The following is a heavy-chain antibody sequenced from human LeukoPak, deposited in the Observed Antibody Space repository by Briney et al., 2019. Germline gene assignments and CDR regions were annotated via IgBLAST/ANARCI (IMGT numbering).Heavy chain of an antibody. CDR1: GYTFTSYD. D-gene: IGHD2-15*01. V-gene: IGHV1-8*01. CDR3: ARRYCSGGSCYFHYYYGMDV. Sequence: ASVKVSCKASGYTFTSYDINWARQATGQGLEWMGWMNPNSGNTGYAQKFQGRVTMTRNTSISTAYMELSSLRSEDTAVYYCARRYCSGGSCYFHYYYGMDVWGQGTTVTVSS. J-gene: IGHJ6*02. CDR2: MNPNSGNT.